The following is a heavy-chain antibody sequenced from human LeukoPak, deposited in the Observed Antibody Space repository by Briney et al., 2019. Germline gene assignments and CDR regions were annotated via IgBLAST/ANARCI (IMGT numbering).Heavy chain of an antibody. Sequence: SETLSLTCTVSGGSISSSSYYWAWIRQPPGKGLEWIGSIYYSGSTYYNPSLKSRVTISVDTSKNQFSLKLSSVTAADTAVYYCASCVSYLSHLDYWGQGTLVTVSS. CDR1: GGSISSSSYY. CDR2: IYYSGST. D-gene: IGHD1-26*01. CDR3: ASCVSYLSHLDY. V-gene: IGHV4-39*01. J-gene: IGHJ4*02.